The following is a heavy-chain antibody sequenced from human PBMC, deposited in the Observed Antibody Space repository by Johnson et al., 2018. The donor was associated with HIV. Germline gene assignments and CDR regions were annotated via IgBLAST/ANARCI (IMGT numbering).Heavy chain of an antibody. V-gene: IGHV3-9*01. Sequence: EVQLVESGGGLVQPGGSLRLSCAASGFSFDDYAMHWVRQAPGKGLEWVSGISWNSGSIGYADSVKGRFTISRDNAKNSLYLQMHSLRGDDTGHNVRGLLGLCWAMWG. D-gene: IGHD3-10*02. J-gene: IGHJ1*01. CDR3: GLLGLCWAM. CDR1: GFSFDDYA. CDR2: ISWNSGSI.